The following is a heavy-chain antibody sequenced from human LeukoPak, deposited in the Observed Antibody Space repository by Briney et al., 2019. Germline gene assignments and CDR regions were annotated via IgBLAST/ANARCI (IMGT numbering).Heavy chain of an antibody. CDR1: GGTFSSYA. CDR3: ARVYYGGIVGATRYYDWYGMDV. V-gene: IGHV1-69*04. Sequence: EASVKVSCKAPGGTFSSYAISWVRQAPGQGLEWMGRIIPILGIANYAQKFQGRVTITADKSTSTAYMELSSLRSEDTAVYYCARVYYGGIVGATRYYDWYGMDVWGQGTTVTVSS. CDR2: IIPILGIA. D-gene: IGHD1-26*01. J-gene: IGHJ6*02.